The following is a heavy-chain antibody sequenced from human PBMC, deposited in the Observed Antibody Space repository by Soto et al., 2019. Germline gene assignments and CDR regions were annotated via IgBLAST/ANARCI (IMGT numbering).Heavy chain of an antibody. V-gene: IGHV4-34*01. J-gene: IGHJ4*02. CDR1: GGSFSGYY. CDR2: INHSGST. CDR3: ARGSSDIVVVIAATNPFDY. D-gene: IGHD2-15*01. Sequence: SETLSLTCAVYGGSFSGYYWSWIRQPPGKGLEWIGEINHSGSTNYNPSLKSRVTISVDTSKNQFSLKLSSVTAADTAVYYCARGSSDIVVVIAATNPFDYWGQGTLVTVSS.